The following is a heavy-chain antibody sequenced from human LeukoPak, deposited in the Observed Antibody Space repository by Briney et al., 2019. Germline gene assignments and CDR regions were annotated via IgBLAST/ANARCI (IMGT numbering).Heavy chain of an antibody. CDR2: INPSGGST. V-gene: IGHV1-46*01. CDR1: GYTFTSYY. D-gene: IGHD6-19*01. Sequence: GASVKVSCKASGYTFTSYYMHWVRQAPGQGLEWMGIINPSGGSTSYAQKFQGRVTMTRDTSTSTVYMELSSLRSEDTAMYYCASSRSVAGTKFDYWGQGTLVTVSS. J-gene: IGHJ4*02. CDR3: ASSRSVAGTKFDY.